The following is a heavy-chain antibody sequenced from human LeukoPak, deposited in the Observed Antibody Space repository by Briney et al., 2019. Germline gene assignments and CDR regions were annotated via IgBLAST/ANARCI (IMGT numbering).Heavy chain of an antibody. CDR2: IYYSGST. V-gene: IGHV4-31*03. CDR1: GGSISSGGYY. Sequence: SQTLSLTCTVSGGSISSGGYYWSWIRQHPGKGLEWIGYIYYSGSTYYNPSLKSRVTISVDTSKNQFSLKLSSVTAADTAVYYCARGTVPAADFDYWGQGTLVTVSS. CDR3: ARGTVPAADFDY. J-gene: IGHJ4*02. D-gene: IGHD2-2*01.